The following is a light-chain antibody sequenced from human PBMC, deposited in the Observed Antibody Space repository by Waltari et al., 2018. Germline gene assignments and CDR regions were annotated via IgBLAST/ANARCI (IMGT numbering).Light chain of an antibody. CDR2: DAS. CDR1: QSVSSY. CDR3: QQRSNWPRGIT. Sequence: EIVLTQSPATLSLSPGERATLSCRASQSVSSYLAWYQKKPGQAPRLLIYDASNRATGIPARFSGSGSGTDFTLTISSLEPEDFAVYYCQQRSNWPRGITFGQGTRLEIK. J-gene: IGKJ5*01. V-gene: IGKV3-11*01.